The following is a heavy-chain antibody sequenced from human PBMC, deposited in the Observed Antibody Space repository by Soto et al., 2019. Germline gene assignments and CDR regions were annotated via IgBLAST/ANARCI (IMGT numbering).Heavy chain of an antibody. V-gene: IGHV3-21*01. Sequence: GSLRLSCAASGFTFSSYSMNWVRQAPGKVLEWVSSISSSSSYIYYADSVKGRFTISRDNAKNSLYLQMNSLRAEDTAVYYCAGLAAAGTKIDYWGQGTLVTVSS. D-gene: IGHD6-13*01. CDR2: ISSSSSYI. CDR1: GFTFSSYS. J-gene: IGHJ4*02. CDR3: AGLAAAGTKIDY.